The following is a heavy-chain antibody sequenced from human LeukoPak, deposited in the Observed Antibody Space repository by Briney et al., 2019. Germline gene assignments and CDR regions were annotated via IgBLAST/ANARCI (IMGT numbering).Heavy chain of an antibody. D-gene: IGHD2-2*01. CDR1: GFTVSSNY. CDR2: IYSGGST. CDR3: AREGVVVSAAVDY. J-gene: IGHJ4*02. Sequence: GGSLRLSCAVSGFTVSSNYMSWVRQAPGKGLEWVSVIYSGGSTYYADSVKGRFTISRDNSKNTLYLQMNSLRAEDTAVYYCAREGVVVSAAVDYWGQGTLVTVSS. V-gene: IGHV3-66*01.